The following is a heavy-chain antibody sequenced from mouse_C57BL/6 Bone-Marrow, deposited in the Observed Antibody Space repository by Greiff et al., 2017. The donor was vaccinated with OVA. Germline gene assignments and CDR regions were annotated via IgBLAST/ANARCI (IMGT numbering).Heavy chain of an antibody. CDR1: GYTFTSYT. CDR3: ARRVIYYDYDGFDY. V-gene: IGHV1-4*01. Sequence: QVQLKESGAELARPGASVKMSCKASGYTFTSYTMHWVKQRPGQGLEWIGYINPSSGYTKYNQKFKDKATLTADKSSSTAYMQLSSLTSEDSAVYYCARRVIYYDYDGFDYWGQGTTLTVSS. D-gene: IGHD2-4*01. CDR2: INPSSGYT. J-gene: IGHJ2*01.